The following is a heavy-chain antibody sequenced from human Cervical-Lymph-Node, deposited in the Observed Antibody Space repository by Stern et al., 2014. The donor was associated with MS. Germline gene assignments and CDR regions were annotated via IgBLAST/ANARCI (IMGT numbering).Heavy chain of an antibody. CDR2: ISSTATYI. CDR1: GFTFSRYS. V-gene: IGHV3-21*01. CDR3: AKYCIDAICNGFDH. Sequence: VQLVGSGGGLAKPGGSLRLSCAASGFTFSRYSMNWVRQATGKGLEWVSSISSTATYIYCSYSVIVRFTISRDNAKSALFLQMISLRVEDTAVYYCAKYCIDAICNGFDHWGQGALVTVSS. D-gene: IGHD2/OR15-2a*01. J-gene: IGHJ4*02.